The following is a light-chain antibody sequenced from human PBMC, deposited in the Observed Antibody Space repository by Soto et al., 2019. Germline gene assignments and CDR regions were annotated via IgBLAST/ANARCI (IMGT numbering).Light chain of an antibody. V-gene: IGKV3-20*01. CDR2: EAS. J-gene: IGKJ4*01. CDR1: QSVSSFY. Sequence: EIVLTQSPGTLSLSPGERATLSCRASQSVSSFYLAWYQQKPGQAPRLLIYEASSRATGIPDRFSGGGSGTDFTLTISRLEPEDFAVYSCQQFSSYPRTFGGGTKVDIK. CDR3: QQFSSYPRT.